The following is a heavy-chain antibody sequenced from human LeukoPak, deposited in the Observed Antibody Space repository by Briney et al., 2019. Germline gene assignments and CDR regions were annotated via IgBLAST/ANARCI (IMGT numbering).Heavy chain of an antibody. V-gene: IGHV1-69*13. D-gene: IGHD6-19*01. CDR2: IVPIFGTA. CDR1: GGTFSSNA. J-gene: IGHJ4*02. CDR3: AREAVAGDYFDY. Sequence: GASVKVSCKASGGTFSSNAISWVRQAPGQGLEWMGGIVPIFGTANYAQKFQGRVTITADESTSTAYMELSSLRSEDTAVYYCAREAVAGDYFDYWGQGTLVTVSS.